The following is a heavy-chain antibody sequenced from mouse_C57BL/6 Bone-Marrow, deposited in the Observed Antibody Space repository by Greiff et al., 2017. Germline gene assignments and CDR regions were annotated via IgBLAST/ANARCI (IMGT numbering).Heavy chain of an antibody. Sequence: EVKVVESGGGLVQPGGSLKLSCAASGFTFSDAWMDWVSQSPEKGLAWVAEIRNKTNNHATYYAESVKGRFTISRDDSKSSVYLQMNSLRAEDTVIYYCTRPHEGYYSMDYWGQGTSVTVSS. V-gene: IGHV6-6*01. J-gene: IGHJ4*01. CDR2: IRNKTNNHAT. CDR1: GFTFSDAW. CDR3: TRPHEGYYSMDY.